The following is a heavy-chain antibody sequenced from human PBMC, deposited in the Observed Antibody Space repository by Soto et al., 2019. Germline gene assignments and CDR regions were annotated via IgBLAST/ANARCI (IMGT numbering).Heavy chain of an antibody. D-gene: IGHD5-18*01. CDR2: IYYNGDT. Sequence: QVQLQESGPGLVKPSQTLSLTCTVSGGAISSGANYWTWIRQSPGKGLEWIGYIYYNGDTNYNPSLKSRLTMSVDTSKNQFSLNLSSVTAADTAVYYCTTRRAYSYGAILGGNWFDPWGQGTLVTVSS. J-gene: IGHJ5*02. V-gene: IGHV4-30-4*01. CDR1: GGAISSGANY. CDR3: TTRRAYSYGAILGGNWFDP.